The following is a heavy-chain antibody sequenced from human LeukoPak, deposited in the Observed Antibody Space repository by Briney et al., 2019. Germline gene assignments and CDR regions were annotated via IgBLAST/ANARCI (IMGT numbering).Heavy chain of an antibody. J-gene: IGHJ4*02. CDR3: ARWNYYDSSGYYEGHYFDY. CDR2: ISSSGSTI. Sequence: PGGSLRLSCAASGFTFSDYYMSWIRQAPGKGLEWVSYISSSGSTIYYADSVKGRFTISRDNAKNSLYLQMNSLRAEDTAVYYCARWNYYDSSGYYEGHYFDYWGQGTLVTVSS. CDR1: GFTFSDYY. V-gene: IGHV3-11*04. D-gene: IGHD3-22*01.